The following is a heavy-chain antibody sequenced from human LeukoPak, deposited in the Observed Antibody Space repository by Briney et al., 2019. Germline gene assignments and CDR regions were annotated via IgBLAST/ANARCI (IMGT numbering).Heavy chain of an antibody. CDR3: ARGNDSSGYTGLAF. V-gene: IGHV3-23*01. D-gene: IGHD3-22*01. J-gene: IGHJ4*02. CDR1: GFTFDDYG. CDR2: VRGWSDST. Sequence: GGSLRLSCAASGFTFDDYGMSWVRQAPGKGLEWVSIVRGWSDSTSYADSVKGRFTISRDRSKNTLNLQIISLRADDTAIYYCARGNDSSGYTGLAFWGQGTLVTVSS.